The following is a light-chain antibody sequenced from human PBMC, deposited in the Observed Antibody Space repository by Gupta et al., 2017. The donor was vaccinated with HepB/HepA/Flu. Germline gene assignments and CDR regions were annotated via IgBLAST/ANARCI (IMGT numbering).Light chain of an antibody. J-gene: IGKJ1*01. CDR1: QTVLYSYDRKNY. CDR3: QQYYSVPRT. CDR2: EAA. V-gene: IGKV4-1*01. Sequence: DIVLTQSPESLAVSLGERATIHCKSSQTVLYSYDRKNYLAWYQQKPGKPPKVLIYEAAIRAAGVPDRFSGSGSGTDFTLTVSTLQAEDVAVYYCQQYYSVPRTFGQGTKVEI.